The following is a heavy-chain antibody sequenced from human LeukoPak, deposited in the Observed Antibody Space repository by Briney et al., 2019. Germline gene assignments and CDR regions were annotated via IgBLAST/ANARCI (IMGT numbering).Heavy chain of an antibody. CDR2: ISYDGSNK. V-gene: IGHV3-30-3*01. D-gene: IGHD5-12*01. CDR1: GFTFSSYA. Sequence: PGGSLRLSCAASGFTFSSYAMHWVRQAPGKGLEWVAVISYDGSNKYYADSVKGRFTISRDNSKDTLYLQMNSLGAEDTAVYYCARGGLYWFDPWGQGTLVTVSS. CDR3: ARGGLYWFDP. J-gene: IGHJ5*02.